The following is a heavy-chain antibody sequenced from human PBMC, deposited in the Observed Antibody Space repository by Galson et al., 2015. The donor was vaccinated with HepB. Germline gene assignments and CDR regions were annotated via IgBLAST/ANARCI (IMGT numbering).Heavy chain of an antibody. CDR3: ATRPAYYYGSGSYSDY. CDR2: FDPEDGET. D-gene: IGHD3-10*01. J-gene: IGHJ4*02. Sequence: SVKVSCKVSGYTLTELSMHWVRQAPGKGLEWMGGFDPEDGETIYAQKFQGRVTMTEDTSTDTAYMELSSLRSEDTAVYYCATRPAYYYGSGSYSDYWGQGTLVTVSS. CDR1: GYTLTELS. V-gene: IGHV1-24*01.